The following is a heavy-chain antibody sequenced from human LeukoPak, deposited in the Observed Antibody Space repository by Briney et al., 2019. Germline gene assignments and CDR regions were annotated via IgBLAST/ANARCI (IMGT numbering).Heavy chain of an antibody. V-gene: IGHV3-74*01. CDR3: ARGADHGGRYYPD. Sequence: GGSLRLSCAASGFRFSNYWMYWVRQGPGKGPVWVSRMKTDGTRIEYADSVKGRFTISRDNAKNTLFLQMSSLRVEDTAVYYCARGADHGGRYYPDWGQGNRVTVSS. CDR2: MKTDGTRI. D-gene: IGHD1-26*01. J-gene: IGHJ4*02. CDR1: GFRFSNYW.